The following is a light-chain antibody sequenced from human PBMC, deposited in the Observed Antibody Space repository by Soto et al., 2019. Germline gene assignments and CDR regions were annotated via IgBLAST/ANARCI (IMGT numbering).Light chain of an antibody. Sequence: EIVMTQSPATLSVSPGERATLFCRASQSVGRTLAWYQQKPGQSPRLLVYGASTMANGTPARFSGSGSGTEFTLTISSLQSEDVAVYYCQQYNQWPPYTFGQGTNVEIK. CDR3: QQYNQWPPYT. CDR2: GAS. J-gene: IGKJ2*01. V-gene: IGKV3-15*01. CDR1: QSVGRT.